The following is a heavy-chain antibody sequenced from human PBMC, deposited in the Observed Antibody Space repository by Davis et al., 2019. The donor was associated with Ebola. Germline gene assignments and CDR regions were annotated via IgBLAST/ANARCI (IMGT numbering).Heavy chain of an antibody. CDR3: AKDRWAGYSYGRGDY. Sequence: PGGSLRLSCAASGFTFDDYAMHWVRQTPGKGLEWVSGISWNSGDIGYADSVKGRFTISRDNSKNTLYLQMNSLRAEDTAVYYCAKDRWAGYSYGRGDYWGQGTLVTVSS. V-gene: IGHV3-9*01. D-gene: IGHD5-18*01. CDR1: GFTFDDYA. J-gene: IGHJ4*02. CDR2: ISWNSGDI.